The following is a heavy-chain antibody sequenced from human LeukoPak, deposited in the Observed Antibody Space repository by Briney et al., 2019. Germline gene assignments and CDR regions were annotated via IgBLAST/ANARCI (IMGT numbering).Heavy chain of an antibody. D-gene: IGHD3-22*01. Sequence: TSETLSLTYTISGGSISGYFGTWIRQASGKGLEWIGYIHTIETKYNPSLQSRVSMSIDTSKNQFSLNLRSVTAADTAVYYCARGLRDEERYYKYYYMDVWGKGTTVTVSS. J-gene: IGHJ6*03. CDR1: GGSISGYF. V-gene: IGHV4-4*09. CDR3: ARGLRDEERYYKYYYMDV. CDR2: IHTIET.